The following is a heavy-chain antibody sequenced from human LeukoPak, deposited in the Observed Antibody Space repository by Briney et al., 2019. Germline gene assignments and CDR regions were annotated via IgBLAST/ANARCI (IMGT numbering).Heavy chain of an antibody. V-gene: IGHV1-69*05. CDR3: ARRITGTTANSPDAFDI. CDR2: IIPIFGTA. D-gene: IGHD1-7*01. Sequence: SVKVSCKASGGTFSSYAISWVRQAPGQGLEWMGGIIPIFGTANYAQKFQGRVTITMDESTSTAYMELSNLRSEDTAVYYCARRITGTTANSPDAFDIWGQGTMVTVSS. CDR1: GGTFSSYA. J-gene: IGHJ3*02.